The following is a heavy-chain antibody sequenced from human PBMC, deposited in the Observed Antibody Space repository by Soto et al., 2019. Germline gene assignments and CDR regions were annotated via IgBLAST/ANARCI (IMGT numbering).Heavy chain of an antibody. CDR2: IDWDGDK. CDR3: ARTLARSGYYGSFFYYGLDV. J-gene: IGHJ6*02. D-gene: IGHD3-22*01. V-gene: IGHV2-70*01. CDR1: GFSLTTSGMS. Sequence: SGPTLVNPTQTRTLTCTCSGFSLTTSGMSGSWIRQPPGKALEWLAFIDWDGDKHYTTSLKTRLTLSWDTTKNQVVLTMTNMDPVDTATYYCARTLARSGYYGSFFYYGLDVWGQGTPVTVSS.